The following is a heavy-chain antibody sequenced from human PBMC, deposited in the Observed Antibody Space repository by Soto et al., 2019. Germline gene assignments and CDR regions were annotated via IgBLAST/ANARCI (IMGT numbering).Heavy chain of an antibody. J-gene: IGHJ4*02. Sequence: QVKLVQSGAEMKKPGASVRVSCQASGYTFSAYGFTWVRQAPGQGFEWLGWISAYDGSTTYAQRVQDRVTMTTDTSTSTVCLDLRSLRSDDTAVYFCARGLIAGSYFDHWGQGTRVTVSS. V-gene: IGHV1-18*04. CDR2: ISAYDGST. CDR3: ARGLIAGSYFDH. CDR1: GYTFSAYG. D-gene: IGHD2-15*01.